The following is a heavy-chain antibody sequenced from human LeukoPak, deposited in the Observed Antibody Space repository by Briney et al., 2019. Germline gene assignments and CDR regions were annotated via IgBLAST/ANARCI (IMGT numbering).Heavy chain of an antibody. V-gene: IGHV3-48*03. CDR2: ISSSGSTI. J-gene: IGHJ5*02. Sequence: GGSLRLSCAASGFTFSSYEMNWVRQAPGKGLEWVSYISSSGSTIYYADSVKGRFTISRDNAKNSLYLQMNSLRAEDTAVYYCARRNVDTAMVTRWFDPWGQGTLVTVPS. CDR1: GFTFSSYE. CDR3: ARRNVDTAMVTRWFDP. D-gene: IGHD5-18*01.